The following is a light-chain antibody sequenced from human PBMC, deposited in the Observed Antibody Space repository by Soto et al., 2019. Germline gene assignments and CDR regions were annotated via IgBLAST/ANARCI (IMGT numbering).Light chain of an antibody. V-gene: IGKV1-27*01. CDR3: QTYDSAPLT. J-gene: IGKJ4*01. CDR2: AAS. CDR1: QGINNY. Sequence: DIQMTQSPSSLSASVGDRVTITCLASQGINNYLAWYQQKPGKVPELLISAASTLQSGVPSRFSGSGSGTDFTLTISSLQPEDVATYYCQTYDSAPLTFGGGTKVEIK.